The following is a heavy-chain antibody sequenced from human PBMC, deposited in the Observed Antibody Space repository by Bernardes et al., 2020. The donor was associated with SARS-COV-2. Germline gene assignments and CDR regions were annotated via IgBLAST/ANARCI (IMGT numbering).Heavy chain of an antibody. J-gene: IGHJ4*02. CDR2: VCCDGAT. CDR3: AKDLFWWSAADF. Sequence: GGSLRLSCAASGFAFSSNGMSWVRQAPGKGLEWVSSVCCDGATHYADSVRGRFSISRDTSKNTLFLQMNSLRAEDTAVYYCAKDLFWWSAADFWGQGALVTVSS. D-gene: IGHD2-21*01. V-gene: IGHV3-23*01. CDR1: GFAFSSNG.